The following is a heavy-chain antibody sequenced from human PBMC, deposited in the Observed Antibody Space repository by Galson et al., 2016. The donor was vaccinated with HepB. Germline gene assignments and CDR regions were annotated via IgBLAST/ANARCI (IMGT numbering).Heavy chain of an antibody. D-gene: IGHD6-13*01. V-gene: IGHV3-33*01. CDR1: GFTFSSYG. J-gene: IGHJ4*02. CDR3: AREDSTIAGASFDY. Sequence: SLRLSCAASGFTFSSYGMHWVRQAPGKGLEWVALIWYDGGNKYYADSVKGRFTISKDNSKNTLYLQMNSLRAEDTAVYYCAREDSTIAGASFDYWGQGTLVSVTS. CDR2: IWYDGGNK.